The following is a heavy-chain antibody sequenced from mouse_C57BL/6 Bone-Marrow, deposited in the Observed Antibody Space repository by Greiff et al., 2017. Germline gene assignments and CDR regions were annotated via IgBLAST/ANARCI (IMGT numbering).Heavy chain of an antibody. Sequence: VQLQQSGAELVRPGASVKLSCTASGFNIKDDYMHWVKQRPEQGLEWIGWIDPENGDTEYASQFPGKATITADTSSNTAYLQLSSMTSEDTAVYYCTNYGNYPWFAYWGQGTLVTVSA. CDR1: GFNIKDDY. D-gene: IGHD2-1*01. CDR3: TNYGNYPWFAY. V-gene: IGHV14-4*01. CDR2: IDPENGDT. J-gene: IGHJ3*01.